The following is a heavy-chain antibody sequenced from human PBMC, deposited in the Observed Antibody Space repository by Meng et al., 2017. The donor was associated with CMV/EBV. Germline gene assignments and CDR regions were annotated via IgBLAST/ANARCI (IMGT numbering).Heavy chain of an antibody. J-gene: IGHJ5*02. V-gene: IGHV4-34*01. CDR2: INHSGST. CDR1: GGSFSGYY. CDR3: ARASYYDFWSGRAVRFDP. Sequence: GSLRLSCAVYGGSFSGYYWSWIRQPPGKGLEWIGEINHSGSTNYNPSLKSRVTISVDTSKNQFSLKLSSVTAADTAVYYCARASYYDFWSGRAVRFDPWAREPWSPSPQ. D-gene: IGHD3-3*01.